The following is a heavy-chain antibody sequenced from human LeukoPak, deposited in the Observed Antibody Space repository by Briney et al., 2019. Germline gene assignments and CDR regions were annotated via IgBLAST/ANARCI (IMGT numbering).Heavy chain of an antibody. Sequence: GGSLRLSCAASGFTFSTYTMNWVRQAPGKGLEWVSSISSSSSYIYYADSVKGRFTISRDNAKNSLYLQMNSLRAEDTALYYCARWGDGRGAVFDIWGQGTMVTVSS. D-gene: IGHD3-16*01. CDR1: GFTFSTYT. CDR2: ISSSSSYI. J-gene: IGHJ3*02. CDR3: ARWGDGRGAVFDI. V-gene: IGHV3-21*01.